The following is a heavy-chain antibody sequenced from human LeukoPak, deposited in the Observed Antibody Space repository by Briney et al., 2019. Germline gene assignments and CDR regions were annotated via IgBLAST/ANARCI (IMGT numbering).Heavy chain of an antibody. CDR3: ARASNRNSINFDY. J-gene: IGHJ4*02. Sequence: GGSLRLSCAASGFTFSSYWMHWVRHAPGKGLVWVSRLNRDGSSTNYADSVKGRFTISRDNAETTLHLQMNNLSAEDTAVYYCARASNRNSINFDYWGQGALVTVSS. CDR1: GFTFSSYW. CDR2: LNRDGSST. D-gene: IGHD1-1*01. V-gene: IGHV3-74*01.